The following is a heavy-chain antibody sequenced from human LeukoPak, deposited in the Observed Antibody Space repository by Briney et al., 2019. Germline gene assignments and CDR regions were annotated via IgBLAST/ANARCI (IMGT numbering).Heavy chain of an antibody. D-gene: IGHD3-10*01. CDR2: IFSSGPT. CDR1: GFTFSSYG. V-gene: IGHV3-53*01. CDR3: AISGLGFGEFRGLDY. J-gene: IGHJ4*02. Sequence: PGRSLRLSCAASGFTFSSYGMNWVRQAPGKGLEWVSVIFSSGPTYFADSVKGRFTISRDTSKNALYLQMNSLRAEDTAVYYCAISGLGFGEFRGLDYWGQGTLVTVSS.